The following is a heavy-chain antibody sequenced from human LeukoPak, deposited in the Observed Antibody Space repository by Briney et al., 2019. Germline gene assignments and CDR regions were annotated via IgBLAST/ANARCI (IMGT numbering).Heavy chain of an antibody. CDR1: GGSISSYY. CDR3: ARDWAQHCSSTSCYGPFDY. D-gene: IGHD2-2*01. CDR2: IYTSGST. J-gene: IGHJ4*02. V-gene: IGHV4-4*07. Sequence: SETLSLTCTVSGGSISSYYWSWIRQPAGKGLEWIGRIYTSGSTNNNPSLKSRVTMSVDTSKNQISLKLSSVTAADTAVYYCARDWAQHCSSTSCYGPFDYWGQGTLVTVSS.